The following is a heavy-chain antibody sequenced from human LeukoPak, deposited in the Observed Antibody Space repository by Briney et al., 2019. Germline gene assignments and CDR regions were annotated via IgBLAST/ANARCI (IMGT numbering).Heavy chain of an antibody. Sequence: GGSLRLSCAASGFSFSNYAMHWVRQDSGRGLDWLAVISHDGINTYYADSVKGRFTISRDNAKNTLYLQMSSLRAEDTAVYCARDFLHLGGWGQGTMVTVSS. CDR2: ISHDGINT. CDR1: GFSFSNYA. V-gene: IGHV3-30*03. D-gene: IGHD3-16*01. J-gene: IGHJ3*01. CDR3: ARDFLHLGG.